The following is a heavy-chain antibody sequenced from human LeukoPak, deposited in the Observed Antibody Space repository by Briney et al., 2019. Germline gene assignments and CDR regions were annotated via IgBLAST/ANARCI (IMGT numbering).Heavy chain of an antibody. CDR3: ARVNSGVTTRGYYYMDV. Sequence: KTSETLSLTCTVSGGSISSYYWSWIRQPAGKGLEWIGRIYTSGSTNYNPSLKSRVTMSVDTSKNQFPLKLSSVTAADTAVYYCARVNSGVTTRGYYYMDVWGKGTKVTVSS. D-gene: IGHD4-11*01. CDR1: GGSISSYY. J-gene: IGHJ6*03. V-gene: IGHV4-4*07. CDR2: IYTSGST.